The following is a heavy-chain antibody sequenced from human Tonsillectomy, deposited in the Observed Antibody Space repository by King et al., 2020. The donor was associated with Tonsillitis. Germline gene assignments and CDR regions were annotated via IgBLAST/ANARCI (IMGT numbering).Heavy chain of an antibody. CDR3: AKEPYYYDSSGYDPSFDY. CDR2: IRYDGSNK. D-gene: IGHD3-22*01. Sequence: VQLVQSGGGVVQPGGSLRLSCAASGFTFSSYGMHWVRQAPGKGLEWVAFIRYDGSNKYYADSVKGRFTISRDNSKNTLYLQMNSLRAEDTAVYYCAKEPYYYDSSGYDPSFDYWGQGTLVTVSS. J-gene: IGHJ4*02. CDR1: GFTFSSYG. V-gene: IGHV3-30*02.